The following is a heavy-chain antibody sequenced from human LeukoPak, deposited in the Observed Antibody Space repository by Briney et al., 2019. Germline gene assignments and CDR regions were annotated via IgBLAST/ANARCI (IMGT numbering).Heavy chain of an antibody. Sequence: PGGSLRLSCAVSGIIFSDYAMHWVRQAPGKGLEWLSYISYTGSNKYYADSVKGRFTISRDNAKNSLYLQMNSLRAEDTAVYFCARVFVGENFDYWGQGTLVTVSS. J-gene: IGHJ4*02. V-gene: IGHV3-48*03. CDR3: ARVFVGENFDY. CDR2: ISYTGSNK. D-gene: IGHD1-14*01. CDR1: GIIFSDYA.